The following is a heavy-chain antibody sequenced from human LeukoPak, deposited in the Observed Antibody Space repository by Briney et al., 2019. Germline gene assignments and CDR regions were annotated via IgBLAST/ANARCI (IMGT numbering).Heavy chain of an antibody. CDR1: GGSFSGYY. Sequence: SGTLSLTCAVYGGSFSGYYWSWIRQPPGKGLEWMGEINHSGSTYYNPSPKRRVSTSVDTSKNQFSLRLSSVTAADTAVYYCARDWVDYGDSIDIGSQGTMATASS. V-gene: IGHV4-34*01. CDR3: ARDWVDYGDSIDI. CDR2: INHSGST. D-gene: IGHD4-17*01. J-gene: IGHJ3*02.